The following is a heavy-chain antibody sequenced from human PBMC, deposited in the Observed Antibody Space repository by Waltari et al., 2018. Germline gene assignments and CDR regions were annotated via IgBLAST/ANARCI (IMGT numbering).Heavy chain of an antibody. D-gene: IGHD5-18*01. V-gene: IGHV1-2*04. CDR3: AREGYSYGFWDYYYGMDV. CDR2: INPNSGGT. CDR1: GYTFTGYY. J-gene: IGHJ6*02. Sequence: QVQLVQSGAEVKKPGASVKVSCKASGYTFTGYYMHWVRQAPGQGLEWMGWINPNSGGTNYAQKFQGWVTMTRDTSISTAYMELSRLRSDDTAVYYCAREGYSYGFWDYYYGMDVWGQGTTVTVSS.